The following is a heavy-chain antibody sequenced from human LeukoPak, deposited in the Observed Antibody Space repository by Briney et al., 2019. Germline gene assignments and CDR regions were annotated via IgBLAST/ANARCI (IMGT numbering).Heavy chain of an antibody. J-gene: IGHJ4*02. Sequence: GGSLRLSCAASGFSFSNSWMHWVRQAPGKGLVWVSRINSDGTTTYYADSVKGRFTISRDNAKNTLFLQMNSLRADDTAVYFCARDPIRGSPDYFDYWGQGTLVTVSS. CDR3: ARDPIRGSPDYFDY. CDR1: GFSFSNSW. CDR2: INSDGTTT. V-gene: IGHV3-74*01. D-gene: IGHD3-10*01.